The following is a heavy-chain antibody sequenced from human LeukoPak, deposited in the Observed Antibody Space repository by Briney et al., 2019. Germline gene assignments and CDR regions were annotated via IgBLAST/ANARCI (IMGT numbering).Heavy chain of an antibody. CDR1: GDSFTSVTDY. CDR2: GDYSGGT. J-gene: IGHJ4*02. CDR3: AGERGEEYSSGWYKTNYFYN. D-gene: IGHD6-19*01. V-gene: IGHV4-39*07. Sequence: SETLSLTCTVSGDSFTSVTDYWAWIRQPPGKGLEWIASGDYSGGTYYNPPLESRVAISADMSKNQISLKLTSVTGADTAVYYCAGERGEEYSSGWYKTNYFYNWGQGIRVTVSS.